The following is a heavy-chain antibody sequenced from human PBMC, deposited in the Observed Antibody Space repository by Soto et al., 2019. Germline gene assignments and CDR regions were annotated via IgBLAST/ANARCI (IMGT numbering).Heavy chain of an antibody. V-gene: IGHV5-10-1*01. D-gene: IGHD6-19*01. CDR1: GYRFTTYW. J-gene: IGHJ6*02. CDR3: ARHGSSGLVPTVIPFDYYYYAMDV. CDR2: IDPSDSYT. Sequence: EVQLVQSGAEVKKPGESLRISCKGSGYRFTTYWISWVRQMPGKGLEWMGRIDPSDSYTNYSPSFQGHVTISADKSISTAYLQWSSLKASDTAMYYCARHGSSGLVPTVIPFDYYYYAMDVWGQGTTVTVSS.